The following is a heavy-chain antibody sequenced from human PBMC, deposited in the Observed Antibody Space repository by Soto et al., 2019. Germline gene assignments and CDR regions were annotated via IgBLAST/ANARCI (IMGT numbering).Heavy chain of an antibody. CDR3: ARGGYSYGYYYYNAMDV. CDR2: INSDGGST. CDR1: RFPFIIYL. V-gene: IGHV3-74*01. J-gene: IGHJ6*02. D-gene: IGHD5-18*01. Sequence: GRSLRLSCADSRFPFIIYLMHCVRPAPGKGLVWVSRINSDGGSTSYADSVGGRFTISRDNAKNTLYLQMNSLRAEDTAVYYCARGGYSYGYYYYNAMDVWVQVTTVTVS.